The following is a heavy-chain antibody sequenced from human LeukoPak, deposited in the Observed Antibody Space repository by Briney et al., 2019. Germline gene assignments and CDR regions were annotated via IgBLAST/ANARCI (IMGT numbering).Heavy chain of an antibody. V-gene: IGHV3-48*03. J-gene: IGHJ4*02. D-gene: IGHD6-19*01. CDR1: GFTFSDYE. Sequence: AGGSLRLSCTGSGFTFSDYEMNWVRQAPGNGLEWISYISNSGSIIYYADSVKGRFTISRDNAKNSLFLQMHSLRAEDTAVYYCARGPSVGSGWSPDYWGQGTLVTVSS. CDR2: ISNSGSII. CDR3: ARGPSVGSGWSPDY.